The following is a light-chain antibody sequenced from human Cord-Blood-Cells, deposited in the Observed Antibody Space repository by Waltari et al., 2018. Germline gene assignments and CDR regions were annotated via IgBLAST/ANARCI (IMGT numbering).Light chain of an antibody. V-gene: IGLV1-47*01. J-gene: IGLJ3*02. CDR2: RNN. CDR3: AAWDDSLSGWV. CDR1: SSNIGSNY. Sequence: QSVLTQPPSASGTPGQRVTISCSGSSSNIGSNYVYWYQQLPGTAPKLLIYRNNQRPSGVPDLFSGSKSGTSASLAISGLRSEDEADYYGAAWDDSLSGWVFGGGTKLTVL.